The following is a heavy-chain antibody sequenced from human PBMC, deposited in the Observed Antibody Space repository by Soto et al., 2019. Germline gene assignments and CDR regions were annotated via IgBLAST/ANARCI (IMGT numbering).Heavy chain of an antibody. J-gene: IGHJ4*02. Sequence: QVQLVQSGAEVKKPGASVKVSCKASGYTFTGYYMHWVRQAPGQGLEWMGWINPNSGGTNYAQKFQGWVNMTRDTSISTAYMELSRLRSDDTAVYYCARQRDHYSSSPNLDYWGQGTLVTVSS. CDR3: ARQRDHYSSSPNLDY. V-gene: IGHV1-2*04. CDR1: GYTFTGYY. D-gene: IGHD6-6*01. CDR2: INPNSGGT.